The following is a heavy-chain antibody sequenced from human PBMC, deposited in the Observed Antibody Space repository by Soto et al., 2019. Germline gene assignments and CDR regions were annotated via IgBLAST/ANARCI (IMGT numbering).Heavy chain of an antibody. V-gene: IGHV4-4*02. J-gene: IGHJ6*02. D-gene: IGHD3-10*01. Sequence: SETLSLTCAVSGGSISSSNWWSWVRQPPGKGLEWIGEIYHSGSTNYNPSLKSRVTISVDKSKNQFSLKLSSVTAADTAVYYCAREVVRGYYYYGMDVWGQGTTVTVSS. CDR1: GGSISSSNW. CDR2: IYHSGST. CDR3: AREVVRGYYYYGMDV.